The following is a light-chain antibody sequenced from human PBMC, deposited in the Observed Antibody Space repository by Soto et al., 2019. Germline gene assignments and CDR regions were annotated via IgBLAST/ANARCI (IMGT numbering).Light chain of an antibody. CDR1: QRVSSY. CDR2: DAS. Sequence: EIVLTQSPATLSLSPGERATLSCRASQRVSSYLAWYQQKPGQAPRLLIYDASNRATGIPARFSGSWSGTDFTLTISSIEPEDFAGYYCQQRRIWPTFGKGTKVEIK. J-gene: IGKJ1*01. V-gene: IGKV3-11*01. CDR3: QQRRIWPT.